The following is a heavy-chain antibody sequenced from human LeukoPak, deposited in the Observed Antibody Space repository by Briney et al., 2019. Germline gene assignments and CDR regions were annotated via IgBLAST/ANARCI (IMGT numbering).Heavy chain of an antibody. CDR3: ARGYYYSGSQRTGDF. Sequence: PGGSLRLSCAASGFTFSSYSMNWVRQAPGKGLEWVSSISSSSSYIYYADSVKGRFTISRDNAKNSLYLQMDSLRAEDTAVYYCARGYYYSGSQRTGDFWGQGTLVTVSS. J-gene: IGHJ4*02. CDR1: GFTFSSYS. D-gene: IGHD3-10*01. V-gene: IGHV3-21*04. CDR2: ISSSSSYI.